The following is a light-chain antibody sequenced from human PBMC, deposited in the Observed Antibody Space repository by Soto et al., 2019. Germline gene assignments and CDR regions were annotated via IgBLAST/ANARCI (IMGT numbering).Light chain of an antibody. CDR2: GAS. Sequence: IVLTQSPSTLALSRGEKATLSCRASQSVIRSYLAWYKQKPGKAPRVLIYGASSRATGIPDRFSVIGSGTEFTLTIKRLEPEDFAVYDCQHYGSPITVGPLTRVEIK. CDR1: QSVIRSY. J-gene: IGKJ5*01. V-gene: IGKV3-20*01. CDR3: QHYGSPIT.